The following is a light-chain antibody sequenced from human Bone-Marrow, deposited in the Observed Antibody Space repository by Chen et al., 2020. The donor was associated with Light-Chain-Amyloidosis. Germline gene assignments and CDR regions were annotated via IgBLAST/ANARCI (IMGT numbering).Light chain of an antibody. V-gene: IGKV1-39*01. CDR2: AAS. CDR1: QTINTY. J-gene: IGKJ4*01. Sequence: DIQMTQSPSSLSASVGDRVTITCRASQTINTYLNWYQQKPGKAPNLLIYAASTLQSGVPSRFSGTGSGTDFTLTISSLQPEEFATYYCQQTYSTITFGGGTKVEIK. CDR3: QQTYSTIT.